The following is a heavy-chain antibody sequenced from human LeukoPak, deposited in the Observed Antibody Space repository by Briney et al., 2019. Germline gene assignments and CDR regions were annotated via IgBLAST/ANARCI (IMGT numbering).Heavy chain of an antibody. CDR3: ARDTNTQLQPYWFDP. Sequence: PSETLSLTCAVYGGSFSGYYWSWIRQPPGKGLEWIGEINHSGSTNYNPSLKSRVTISVDTSKNQFSLKLSSVTAADTAVYYCARDTNTQLQPYWFDPWGQGTLVTVSS. V-gene: IGHV4-34*01. CDR2: INHSGST. J-gene: IGHJ5*02. D-gene: IGHD6-6*01. CDR1: GGSFSGYY.